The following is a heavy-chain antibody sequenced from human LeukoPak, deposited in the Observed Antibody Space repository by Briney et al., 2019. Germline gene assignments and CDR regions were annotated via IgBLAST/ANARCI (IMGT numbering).Heavy chain of an antibody. CDR3: AREGSYYDSSGYFRGFDP. D-gene: IGHD3-22*01. V-gene: IGHV1-3*01. CDR2: INAGNGNT. CDR1: GYTFTNYA. Sequence: GASVKVSCKASGYTFTNYAMHWVRQAPGQRLEWMGWINAGNGNTKYSQKFQGRITITRDTSARTVYMEPSSLRSEDTAVHYCAREGSYYDSSGYFRGFDPWGQGPLVTVSS. J-gene: IGHJ5*02.